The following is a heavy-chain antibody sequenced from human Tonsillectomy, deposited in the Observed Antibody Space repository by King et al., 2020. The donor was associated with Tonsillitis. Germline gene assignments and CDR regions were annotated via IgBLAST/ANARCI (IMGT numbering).Heavy chain of an antibody. V-gene: IGHV3-30*18. CDR2: VSSDGGTE. J-gene: IGHJ4*02. D-gene: IGHD1-26*01. CDR3: AKDRPYTGSY. Sequence: VQLVESGGGVVQPGRSLRLSCAASGFIFSNYGMHWVRQAPGKGLEWVAVVSSDGGTEYYADSVKGRFIISRDNSKNTLYLQMGSLRPEDTAVYYCAKDRPYTGSYWGQGTLLTVSS. CDR1: GFIFSNYG.